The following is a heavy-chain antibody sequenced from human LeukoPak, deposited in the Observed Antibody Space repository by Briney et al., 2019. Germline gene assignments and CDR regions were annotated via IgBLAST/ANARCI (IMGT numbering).Heavy chain of an antibody. CDR3: AREEMATIYYYYYYYMDV. J-gene: IGHJ6*03. Sequence: GGSLRLSCAASGFTFSSYSMNWVRQAPGKGLEWVSYISSSSSTIYYADSVKSLFNISRDNAKNSLYLQMNSLRAEDTAVYYCAREEMATIYYYYYYYMDVWGKGTTVTVSS. CDR1: GFTFSSYS. CDR2: ISSSSSTI. V-gene: IGHV3-48*01. D-gene: IGHD5-12*01.